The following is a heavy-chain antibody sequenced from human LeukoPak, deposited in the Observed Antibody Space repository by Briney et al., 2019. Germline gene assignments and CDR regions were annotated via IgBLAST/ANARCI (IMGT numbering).Heavy chain of an antibody. CDR1: GFTFSSYS. CDR2: ISSSSSYI. V-gene: IGHV3-21*01. Sequence: AGGSLRLSCAASGFTFSSYSMNWVRQAPGKGLEWVSSISSSSSYIYYADSVKGRFTISRDNSKNTLYLQMNSLRAEDTAVYYCARDRRNGWYFDYWGQGTLVTVSS. CDR3: ARDRRNGWYFDY. D-gene: IGHD6-19*01. J-gene: IGHJ4*02.